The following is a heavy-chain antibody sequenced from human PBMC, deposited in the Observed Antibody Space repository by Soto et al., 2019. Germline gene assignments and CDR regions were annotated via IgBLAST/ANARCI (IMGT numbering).Heavy chain of an antibody. V-gene: IGHV3-23*01. CDR3: AKGLSPSYYDILTGPDY. CDR1: GFTFSGYA. D-gene: IGHD3-9*01. J-gene: IGHJ4*02. Sequence: GGSLRLSCAASGFTFSGYAMNWVRQAPGKGLEWVSVISGSSSTTYYADSVQGRFIISRDNSKNTLYLQMNSLRADDTAIYYCAKGLSPSYYDILTGPDYWGQGTLVTVSS. CDR2: ISGSSSTT.